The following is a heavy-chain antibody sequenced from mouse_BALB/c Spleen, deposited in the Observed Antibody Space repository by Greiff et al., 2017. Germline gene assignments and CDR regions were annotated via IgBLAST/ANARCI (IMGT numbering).Heavy chain of an antibody. CDR2: IWAGGST. V-gene: IGHV2-9*02. D-gene: IGHD1-1*01. CDR3: AKDYYGSFAN. Sequence: VQVVESGPGLVAPSQSLSITCTASGFSLTSYGVHWVRQPPGKGLEWLGVIWAGGSTNYNSALMYRLSISKDNSKSQVILKMNSLRTDDTAMYYCAKDYYGSFANWGQGTLVTVSA. J-gene: IGHJ3*01. CDR1: GFSLTSYG.